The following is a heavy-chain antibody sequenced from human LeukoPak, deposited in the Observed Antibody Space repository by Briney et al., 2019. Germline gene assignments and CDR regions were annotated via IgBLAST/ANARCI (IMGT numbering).Heavy chain of an antibody. Sequence: PGRSLRLSCAASGFTFSSYAMHWVRQAPGKGLEWVAVISYDGSNKYYADSVKGRFTISRDNSKNTLYLQMNSLRAEDTVVYYCARDGEGCSSTSCYPGYNWFDPWGQGTLVTVSS. D-gene: IGHD2-2*01. CDR3: ARDGEGCSSTSCYPGYNWFDP. CDR1: GFTFSSYA. J-gene: IGHJ5*02. V-gene: IGHV3-30*04. CDR2: ISYDGSNK.